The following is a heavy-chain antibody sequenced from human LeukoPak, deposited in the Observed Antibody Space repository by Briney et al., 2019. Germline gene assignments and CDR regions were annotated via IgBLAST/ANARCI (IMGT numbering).Heavy chain of an antibody. CDR1: GFTFSSYN. J-gene: IGHJ4*02. CDR3: AKGGSSYSEMDY. V-gene: IGHV3-21*04. D-gene: IGHD4-11*01. CDR2: ITSSSSYI. Sequence: TGGSLRLSCAASGFTFSSYNMNWVRQAPGKGPEWVSSITSSSSYIYYADSVKGRFTISRDNAKNSLYLQMDSLRADDMAVYYCAKGGSSYSEMDYWGQGTLVTVSS.